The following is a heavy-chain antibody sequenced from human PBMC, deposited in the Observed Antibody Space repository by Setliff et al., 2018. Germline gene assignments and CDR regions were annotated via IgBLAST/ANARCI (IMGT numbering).Heavy chain of an antibody. Sequence: SETLSLTCSVSGGSISSSYWTWIRQPPGKGLEWIGYIYSSGSSNYDPSLKSRVTISVDTPKNQFSLKLSYMTAADTAVYYCARFLDPRDGYQNSPGFDFWGQGALVTVSS. D-gene: IGHD2-21*01. J-gene: IGHJ4*02. CDR3: ARFLDPRDGYQNSPGFDF. CDR1: GGSISSSY. V-gene: IGHV4-59*13. CDR2: IYSSGSS.